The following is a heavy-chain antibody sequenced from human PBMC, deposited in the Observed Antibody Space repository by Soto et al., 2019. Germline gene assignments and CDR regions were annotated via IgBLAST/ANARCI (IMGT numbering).Heavy chain of an antibody. D-gene: IGHD5-18*01. V-gene: IGHV4-30-4*08. CDR3: AVDTTIEGPNWLDP. Sequence: SETLSLTCTVSGGSISRVAYYWSWVRQLPGKGLEWIGYVYHTGNTDYNPSLKSRISISVDTSKNQFSMDLKDVTAADTAVYYCAVDTTIEGPNWLDPWGQGTLVTVPS. CDR1: GGSISRVAYY. J-gene: IGHJ5*02. CDR2: VYHTGNT.